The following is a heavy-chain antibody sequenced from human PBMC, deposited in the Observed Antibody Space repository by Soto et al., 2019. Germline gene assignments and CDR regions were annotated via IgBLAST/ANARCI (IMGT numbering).Heavy chain of an antibody. J-gene: IGHJ4*02. CDR1: GGSISSGGYY. Sequence: SETLSLTCTVSGGSISSGGYYWSWIRQHPGKGLEWIGYIYYSGSTYYNPSLKSRVTISVDTSKNQFSLKLSSVTAADTAVYYCARTRKNNWNYLFDYWGQETLVTVSS. D-gene: IGHD1-7*01. CDR3: ARTRKNNWNYLFDY. CDR2: IYYSGST. V-gene: IGHV4-31*03.